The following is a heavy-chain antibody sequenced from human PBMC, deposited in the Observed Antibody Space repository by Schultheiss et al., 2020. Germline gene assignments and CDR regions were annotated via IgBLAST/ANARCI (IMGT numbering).Heavy chain of an antibody. CDR2: IYYSGST. J-gene: IGHJ5*02. CDR3: ARGSITTGWFDP. D-gene: IGHD3-22*01. CDR1: GGSISSGDYY. V-gene: IGHV4-30-4*01. Sequence: SETLSLTCTVSGGSISSGDYYWSWIRQPPGKGLEWIGYIYYSGSTYYNPSLKSRVTISVDRSKNQFSLKLSSVTAADTAVYYCARGSITTGWFDPWGQGTLVNGYS.